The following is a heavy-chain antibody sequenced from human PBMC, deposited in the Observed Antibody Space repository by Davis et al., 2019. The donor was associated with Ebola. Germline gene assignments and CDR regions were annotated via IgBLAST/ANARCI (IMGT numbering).Heavy chain of an antibody. CDR3: ARVSGERHCGGGTCNILDY. CDR1: GYTFNSYY. CDR2: ISAYNGNT. Sequence: ASVKVSCKASGYTFNSYYIHWVRQAPGQGLEWMGWISAYNGNTNYAQKLQGRVTMTTDTSTRTAYMELRSLRSDDTAVYYCARVSGERHCGGGTCNILDYWGQGTLVTVSS. J-gene: IGHJ4*02. V-gene: IGHV1-18*04. D-gene: IGHD2-15*01.